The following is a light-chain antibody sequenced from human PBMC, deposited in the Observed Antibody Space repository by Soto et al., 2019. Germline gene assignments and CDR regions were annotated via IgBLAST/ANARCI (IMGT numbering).Light chain of an antibody. CDR2: AAS. CDR1: QEISSY. V-gene: IGKV1-9*01. J-gene: IGKJ4*01. CDR3: QQLRSYPST. Sequence: IQVTQSPSSLSASVGDRVTITCRASQEISSYLAWYQQKPGKAPTLLIYAASTLQSGVPSRFSGSGFGTDFTLTISSLQAEDFASYHCQQLRSYPSTFGGGTKVEIK.